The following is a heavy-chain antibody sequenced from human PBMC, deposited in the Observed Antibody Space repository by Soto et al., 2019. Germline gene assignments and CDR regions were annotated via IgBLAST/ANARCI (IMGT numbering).Heavy chain of an antibody. Sequence: QVQLQESGPGLVKPSQTLSLTCTVSGGSISSGDYYWSWIRQPPGKGLEWIGYIYYSGSPYYNPSLKRRVTISVDTSKNHFSLKLSSVAAADTAVYYCARDHIVATMWDYWGQGTLVTVSS. J-gene: IGHJ4*02. V-gene: IGHV4-30-4*01. CDR1: GGSISSGDYY. CDR2: IYYSGSP. CDR3: ARDHIVATMWDY. D-gene: IGHD5-12*01.